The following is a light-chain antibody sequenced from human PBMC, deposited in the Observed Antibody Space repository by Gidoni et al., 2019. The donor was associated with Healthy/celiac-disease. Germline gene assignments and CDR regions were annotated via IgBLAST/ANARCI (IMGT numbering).Light chain of an antibody. Sequence: DIVMTHSPATLSVSPGERATLSCRASQSVSSNLAWYQQKPGQAPRLLIYGASTRATGIPARFSGSGSGTEFTLTISSLQSEDCAVYYCQQYNNWPPLTFGGGTKVEIK. CDR3: QQYNNWPPLT. V-gene: IGKV3-15*01. J-gene: IGKJ4*01. CDR2: GAS. CDR1: QSVSSN.